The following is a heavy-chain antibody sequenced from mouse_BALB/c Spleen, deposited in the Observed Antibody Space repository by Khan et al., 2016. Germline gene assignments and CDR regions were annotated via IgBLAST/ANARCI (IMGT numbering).Heavy chain of an antibody. CDR1: GYTFTSYW. V-gene: IGHV1-5*01. Sequence: VQLKESGTVLARPGASVKMSCKASGYTFTSYWMHWVKQRPGQGLEWIGAIYPGNSDTSYNQKFKGKAKLTAVTSTSTAYMELSSLTNEDSAVYYCTRSFYGNYFYWYFDVWGAGTTVTVSS. J-gene: IGHJ1*01. CDR2: IYPGNSDT. CDR3: TRSFYGNYFYWYFDV. D-gene: IGHD2-1*01.